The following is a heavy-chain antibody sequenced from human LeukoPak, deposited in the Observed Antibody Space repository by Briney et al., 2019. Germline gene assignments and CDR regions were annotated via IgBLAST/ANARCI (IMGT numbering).Heavy chain of an antibody. CDR3: ARCYYGSGSYSGY. Sequence: GASVKVSCKASGYTFTSYDINWVRQATGQGLEWMGWMNPNSGNTGYAQKFQGRVTMTRNTSIGTAYMELSSLRSEDTAVYYCARCYYGSGSYSGYWGQGTLVTVSS. D-gene: IGHD3-10*01. CDR1: GYTFTSYD. CDR2: MNPNSGNT. V-gene: IGHV1-8*01. J-gene: IGHJ4*02.